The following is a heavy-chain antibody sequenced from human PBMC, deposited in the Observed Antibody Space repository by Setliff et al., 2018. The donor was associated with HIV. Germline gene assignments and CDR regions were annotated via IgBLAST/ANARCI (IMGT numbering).Heavy chain of an antibody. Sequence: SETLSLTCTVSGGSISNYYWSWIRQPPGKGLEWIGYIYYSGNTNYSPSLKSRVTISVDTSKNQFSLKLSSVTAADTAVYYCARGAPTGGNLRWFDPWGQGTLVTVSS. CDR2: IYYSGNT. J-gene: IGHJ5*02. CDR1: GGSISNYY. D-gene: IGHD2-15*01. CDR3: ARGAPTGGNLRWFDP. V-gene: IGHV4-59*12.